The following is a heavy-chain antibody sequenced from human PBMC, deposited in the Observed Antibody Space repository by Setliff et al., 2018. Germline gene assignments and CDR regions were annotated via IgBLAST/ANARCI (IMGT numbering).Heavy chain of an antibody. Sequence: PSETLSLTCTVSGGSVSSASHYWGWIRQAPGKGMEWIGSVYYSGYTYYKPSLQSRVTMSVDTSKDQFSLKLTSVTAADTAVYYCAGVDFTMIQGVIGHWGQGTLVTVSS. CDR2: VYYSGYT. J-gene: IGHJ1*01. CDR3: AGVDFTMIQGVIGH. CDR1: GGSVSSASHY. D-gene: IGHD3-10*01. V-gene: IGHV4-39*07.